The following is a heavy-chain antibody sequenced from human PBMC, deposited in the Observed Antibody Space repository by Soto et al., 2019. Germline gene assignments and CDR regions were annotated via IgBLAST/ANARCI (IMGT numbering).Heavy chain of an antibody. V-gene: IGHV6-1*01. J-gene: IGHJ5*02. CDR2: TYYRSKWYN. Sequence: SQTLSLTCAISGDSVSSNSAAWNWIRQSPSRGLEWLGRTYYRSKWYNDYAVSVKSRITINLDTSKNQFSLQLNSVTPEDTAVYYCARESVVVVAATNWFDPWGQGTLVTSPQ. CDR1: GDSVSSNSAA. D-gene: IGHD2-15*01. CDR3: ARESVVVVAATNWFDP.